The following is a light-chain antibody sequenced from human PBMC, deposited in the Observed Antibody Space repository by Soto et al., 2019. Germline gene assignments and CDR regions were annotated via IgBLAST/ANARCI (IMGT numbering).Light chain of an antibody. CDR3: QHYGSSPYT. V-gene: IGKV3-20*01. Sequence: EILLTQSPGTLSLSPGERATISCRASQSVSSNYLAWYQQKPGQAPRLLIYGASTRDTGIPERFSGSGSGTDFTLTISSLEPDNFAVYYCQHYGSSPYTFGRGTKVEIK. CDR2: GAS. CDR1: QSVSSNY. J-gene: IGKJ4*01.